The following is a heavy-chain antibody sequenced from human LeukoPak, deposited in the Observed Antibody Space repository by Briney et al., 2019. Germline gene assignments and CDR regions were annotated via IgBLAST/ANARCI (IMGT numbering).Heavy chain of an antibody. CDR1: GYTFTGYY. CDR3: AVPGSGSYSHYYYGIDV. CDR2: INPNSGGT. J-gene: IGHJ6*02. D-gene: IGHD1-26*01. V-gene: IGHV1-2*02. Sequence: ASVKVSCKASGYTFTGYYMHWVRQAPGQGLEWMGWINPNSGGTNYAQKFQGRVTMTRDTSISTAYMELNRLTFDDTAVYYCAVPGSGSYSHYYYGIDVWGQGTTVTVSS.